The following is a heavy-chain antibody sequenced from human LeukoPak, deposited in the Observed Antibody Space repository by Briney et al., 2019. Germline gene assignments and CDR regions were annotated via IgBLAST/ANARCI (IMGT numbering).Heavy chain of an antibody. Sequence: GGSLRLSCAASGFTFDDYGMSWVRQAPGKGLEWVSGINWNGDNTDYADSVKGRFTISRDNAKNSLYLQTNSLRAEDTVLYYCARGFDGNFDYWGQGTLVTVSP. CDR3: ARGFDGNFDY. V-gene: IGHV3-20*04. CDR1: GFTFDDYG. CDR2: INWNGDNT. J-gene: IGHJ4*02. D-gene: IGHD3-9*01.